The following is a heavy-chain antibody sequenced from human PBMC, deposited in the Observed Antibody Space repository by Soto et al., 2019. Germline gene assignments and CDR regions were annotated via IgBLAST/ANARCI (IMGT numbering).Heavy chain of an antibody. V-gene: IGHV3-66*01. D-gene: IGHD5-12*01. Sequence: EVQLVESGGGLVQPGGSLRLSCAASGFTVTSNYMSWVRQAPGKGLEWVSVIYSDGSTYYEDSVKGRFTISRDNSKNTLYLQMNGLRAEDTAVYYCANQRGGYDRDFDYWGQGTLVTVSS. CDR1: GFTVTSNY. J-gene: IGHJ4*02. CDR3: ANQRGGYDRDFDY. CDR2: IYSDGST.